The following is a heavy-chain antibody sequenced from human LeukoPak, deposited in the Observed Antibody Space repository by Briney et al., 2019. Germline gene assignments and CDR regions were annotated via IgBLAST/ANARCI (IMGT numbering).Heavy chain of an antibody. J-gene: IGHJ4*02. Sequence: GGSLRLSCAASGFTFSKYAMSWVRQAPGKGLEWVSIIYSGGSTYYTDSVRGRFIISRDISKNTLYLQMNSLRAEDTAVYYCARVGDCGRASCYAIDYWGQGTLVTVS. CDR2: IYSGGST. CDR1: GFTFSKYA. D-gene: IGHD2-2*01. V-gene: IGHV3-66*01. CDR3: ARVGDCGRASCYAIDY.